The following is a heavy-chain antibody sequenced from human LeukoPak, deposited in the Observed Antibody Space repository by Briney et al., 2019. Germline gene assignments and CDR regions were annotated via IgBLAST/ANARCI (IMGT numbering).Heavy chain of an antibody. CDR3: ARVVGRVPAAISGWFDP. CDR1: GHTFTGYY. J-gene: IGHJ5*02. Sequence: GASVKVSCKASGHTFTGYYMHWVRQAPGQGLEWMGWINPNSGGTNYAQKFQGRVTMTRDTSISTAYMELSRLRSDDTAVYYCARVVGRVPAAISGWFDPWGQGTLVTVSS. V-gene: IGHV1-2*02. D-gene: IGHD2-2*01. CDR2: INPNSGGT.